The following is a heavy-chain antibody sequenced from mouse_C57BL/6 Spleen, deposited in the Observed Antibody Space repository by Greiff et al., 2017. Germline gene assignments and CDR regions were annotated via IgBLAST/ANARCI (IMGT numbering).Heavy chain of an antibody. CDR2: ISDGGSYT. J-gene: IGHJ1*03. CDR1: GFTFSSYA. CDR3: ARDPSYGSSRYFDV. V-gene: IGHV5-4*01. D-gene: IGHD1-1*01. Sequence: EVQLVESGGGLVKPGGSLKLSCAASGFTFSSYAMSWVRQTPEKRLEWVATISDGGSYTYYPDNVKGRFTISRDNAKNNLYLQMSHLKSEDTAMYYCARDPSYGSSRYFDVWGTGTTVTVSS.